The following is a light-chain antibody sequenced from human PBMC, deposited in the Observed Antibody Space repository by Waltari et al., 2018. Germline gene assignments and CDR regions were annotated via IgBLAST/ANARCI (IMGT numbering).Light chain of an antibody. CDR1: SGSLSTTSY. Sequence: QTVVTQEPSLSVSPGGTVTLTCALSSGSLSTTSYATWYQQTPGQAPRTLVYKANARSSWVPGRFSGSILGNTAALTITGAQADDESDYYCALYMGSGIWVFGGGTRLTVL. CDR3: ALYMGSGIWV. CDR2: KAN. J-gene: IGLJ3*02. V-gene: IGLV8-61*01.